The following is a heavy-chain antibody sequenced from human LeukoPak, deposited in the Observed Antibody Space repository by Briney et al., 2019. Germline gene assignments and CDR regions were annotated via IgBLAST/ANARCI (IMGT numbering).Heavy chain of an antibody. CDR1: GYTFTDYY. V-gene: IGHV1-69-2*01. D-gene: IGHD1-26*01. Sequence: ASVKISCKASGYTFTDYYMHWVQQAPGNGLEWMGRVDPEDGETIYAEKFQGRVTITADTSTDTAYMELSSLRSEDTAVYYCATDRSYYGDYWGQGTLVTVSS. CDR3: ATDRSYYGDY. J-gene: IGHJ4*02. CDR2: VDPEDGET.